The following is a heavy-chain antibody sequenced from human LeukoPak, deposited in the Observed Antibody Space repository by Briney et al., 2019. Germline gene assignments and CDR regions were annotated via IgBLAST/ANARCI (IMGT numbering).Heavy chain of an antibody. CDR3: ARAPYGSGSFDAFDI. D-gene: IGHD3-10*01. Sequence: SVKVSCKASGGTFSSYAISWVRQAPGQGLEWMGGIIPIFGTANYAQKFQGRVTITADESTSTAYMELSSLRSEDTAVYYCARAPYGSGSFDAFDIWGQGTMVTVSS. CDR2: IIPIFGTA. V-gene: IGHV1-69*13. J-gene: IGHJ3*02. CDR1: GGTFSSYA.